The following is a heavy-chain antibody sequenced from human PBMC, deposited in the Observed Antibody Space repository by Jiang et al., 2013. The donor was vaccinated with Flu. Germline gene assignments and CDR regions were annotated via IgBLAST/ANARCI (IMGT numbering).Heavy chain of an antibody. CDR2: IIPILGIA. CDR1: GGTFSSYT. CDR3: ANSITGTVPIDY. Sequence: SGAEVKKPGSSVKVSCKASGGTFSSYTISWVRQAPGQGLEWMGRIIPILGIANYAQKFQGRVTITADKSTSTTYMELSSLRSEDTAVYYCANSITGTVPIDYWGQGTLVTVSS. D-gene: IGHD1-7*01. V-gene: IGHV1-69*04. J-gene: IGHJ4*02.